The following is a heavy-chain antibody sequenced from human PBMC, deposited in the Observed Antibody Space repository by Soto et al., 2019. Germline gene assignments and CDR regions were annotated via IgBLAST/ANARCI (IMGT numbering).Heavy chain of an antibody. CDR1: GGTLSSYA. V-gene: IGHV1-69*13. Sequence: SVKVSCKASGGTLSSYATSWVRQAPGQGLEWMGGIIPIFGTANYAQKFQGRVTITADESTSTAYMELSSLRSEDTAVYYCARGGAIVGAGYGAFDIWGQGTMVTVSS. J-gene: IGHJ3*02. CDR2: IIPIFGTA. CDR3: ARGGAIVGAGYGAFDI. D-gene: IGHD1-26*01.